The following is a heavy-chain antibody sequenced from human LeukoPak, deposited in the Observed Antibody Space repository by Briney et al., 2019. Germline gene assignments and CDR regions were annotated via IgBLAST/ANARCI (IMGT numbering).Heavy chain of an antibody. CDR2: ISSSSSYI. J-gene: IGHJ4*02. D-gene: IGHD3-10*01. V-gene: IGHV3-21*01. CDR1: GFSFSSYS. Sequence: GGSLRLSCAASGFSFSSYSMNWVRQAPGKGREWVSSISSSSSYIYYADSVKGRFTISRDNAKNSLYLQMNSLRAEDTAVYYCASAGGSGEVDYWGQGTLVTVSS. CDR3: ASAGGSGEVDY.